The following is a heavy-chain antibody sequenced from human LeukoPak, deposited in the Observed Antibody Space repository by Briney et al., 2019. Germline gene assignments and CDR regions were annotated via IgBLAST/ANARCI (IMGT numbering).Heavy chain of an antibody. Sequence: GGSLRLSCAASGFTFSSYGMTWVRRAPGKGLEWVSGLNGSGTGTSYADFVKGRFTISRDNSKNTLYLQMSSLRAEDTAVYYCAKRRSSGQPDFDYWGQGTLVTVSS. D-gene: IGHD6-19*01. CDR2: LNGSGTGT. CDR3: AKRRSSGQPDFDY. V-gene: IGHV3-23*01. J-gene: IGHJ4*02. CDR1: GFTFSSYG.